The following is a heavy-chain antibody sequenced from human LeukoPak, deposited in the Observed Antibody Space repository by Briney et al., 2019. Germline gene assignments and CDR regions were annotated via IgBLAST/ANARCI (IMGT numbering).Heavy chain of an antibody. CDR1: GGTFSSYA. V-gene: IGHV1-69*01. D-gene: IGHD6-6*01. CDR3: ARAGVAARLTPFDY. J-gene: IGHJ4*02. CDR2: IIPIFGTA. Sequence: SSVKVSCKASGGTFSSYAISWVRQAPGQGLEWMGGIIPIFGTASYAQKFQGRVTITADESTSTAYMELSSLRSEDTAVYYCARAGVAARLTPFDYWGQGTLVTVSS.